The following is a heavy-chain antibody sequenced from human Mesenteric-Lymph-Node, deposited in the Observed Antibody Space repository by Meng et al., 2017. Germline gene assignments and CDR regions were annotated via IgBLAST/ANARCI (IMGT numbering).Heavy chain of an antibody. CDR2: ISGSGGST. CDR1: GFTFSSYA. D-gene: IGHD3-10*01. J-gene: IGHJ5*02. V-gene: IGHV3-23*01. CDR3: ARAPYGSGSYYEAHWGFDP. Sequence: GESLKISCAASGFTFSSYAMSWVRQAPGKGLEWVSAISGSGGSTYYADSVKGRFPISRDNSKNTLYLQMNRLRAEDTAVYYCARAPYGSGSYYEAHWGFDPWGQGTLVTVSS.